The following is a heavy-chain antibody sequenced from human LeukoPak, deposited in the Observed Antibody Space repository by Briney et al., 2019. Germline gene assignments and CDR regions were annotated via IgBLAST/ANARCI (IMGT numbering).Heavy chain of an antibody. CDR1: GYTFTVYY. Sequence: ASVKVSCKASGYTFTVYYMHWVRQAPGQGLEWMGWINPNSGGTNSAQKFQGRVTMTRDTSISTAYIELSRLRSDDTAVYYCARDGYSSSWYAGLGYMDVWGKGTTVTISS. J-gene: IGHJ6*03. CDR3: ARDGYSSSWYAGLGYMDV. D-gene: IGHD6-13*01. V-gene: IGHV1-2*02. CDR2: INPNSGGT.